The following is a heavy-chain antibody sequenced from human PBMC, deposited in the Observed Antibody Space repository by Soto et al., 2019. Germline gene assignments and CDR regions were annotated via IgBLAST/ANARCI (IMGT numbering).Heavy chain of an antibody. CDR3: AKDLRGPESGTWYFDL. D-gene: IGHD6-13*01. CDR2: IIASGVIT. J-gene: IGHJ2*01. V-gene: IGHV3-23*01. Sequence: EVQLLESGGGLVQPGGSLRLACAASGLTFNRYTMGWVRQAPGRGLEWVSSIIASGVITYYADSVRGRVTISRDNSKDTVYLEINSLRAEDTAVYYCAKDLRGPESGTWYFDLWGRGTLVTVSS. CDR1: GLTFNRYT.